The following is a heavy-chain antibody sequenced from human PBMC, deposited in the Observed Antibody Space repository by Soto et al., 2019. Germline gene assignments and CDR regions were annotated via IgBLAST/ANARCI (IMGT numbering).Heavy chain of an antibody. Sequence: SETLSLTCTVSGGSISSGDYYWSWIRQPPGKGLEWIGYIYYSGSTYYNPSLKSRVTISVDTSKNQFSLKLSSVTAADTAVYYCVRGSYYYDNSGYYHYWSQGTLVTVSS. CDR1: GGSISSGDYY. V-gene: IGHV4-30-4*01. CDR2: IYYSGST. CDR3: VRGSYYYDNSGYYHY. D-gene: IGHD3-22*01. J-gene: IGHJ4*02.